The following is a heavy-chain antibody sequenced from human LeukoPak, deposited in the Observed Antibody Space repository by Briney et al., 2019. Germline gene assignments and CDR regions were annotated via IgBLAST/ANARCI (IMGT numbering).Heavy chain of an antibody. J-gene: IGHJ6*02. CDR3: AREAYSSGWSRYYYYGMDV. CDR1: GYTFTSYG. D-gene: IGHD6-19*01. CDR2: ISAYNGNT. V-gene: IGHV1-18*01. Sequence: GASVKVSCKASGYTFTSYGISWVRQAPGQGLEWMGWISAYNGNTNYAQKLQGRVTMTTDTSTSTAYMELRSLRSDDTAVYYCAREAYSSGWSRYYYYGMDVWGQGTTVTVSS.